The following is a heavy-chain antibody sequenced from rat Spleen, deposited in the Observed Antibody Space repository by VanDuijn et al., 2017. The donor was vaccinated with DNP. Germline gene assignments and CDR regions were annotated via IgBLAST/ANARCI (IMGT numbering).Heavy chain of an antibody. CDR2: ISYDGGST. CDR3: VRPIYYYGSFPGY. J-gene: IGHJ2*01. Sequence: EVQLVESGGGLVQPGGSLKLPCAASGFTFSDYYIAWLRPAPTKGLEWVAYISYDGGSTSYGDSVKGRFTISRDNAKSTLYLQMNSLRSEDMATYYCVRPIYYYGSFPGYWGQGVMVTVSS. CDR1: GFTFSDYY. D-gene: IGHD1-2*01. V-gene: IGHV5-22*01.